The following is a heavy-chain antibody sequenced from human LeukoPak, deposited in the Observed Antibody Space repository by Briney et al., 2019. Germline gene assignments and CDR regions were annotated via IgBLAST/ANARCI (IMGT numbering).Heavy chain of an antibody. V-gene: IGHV4-39*07. CDR1: GGSISSSSYY. CDR3: AIQSRDGYNSNDLEGY. Sequence: SETLSLTCTVSGGSISSSSYYWGWIRQPPGKGLEWIGSIYYSGSTYYNPSLKSRVTISVGTSKNQFSLKLSSVTAADTAVYYCAIQSRDGYNSNDLEGYWGQGTLVTVSS. D-gene: IGHD5-24*01. CDR2: IYYSGST. J-gene: IGHJ4*02.